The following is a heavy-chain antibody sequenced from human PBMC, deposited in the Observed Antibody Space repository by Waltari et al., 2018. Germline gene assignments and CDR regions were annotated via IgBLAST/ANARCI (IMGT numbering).Heavy chain of an antibody. V-gene: IGHV4-34*01. CDR3: ARGWGYYDSSGYYRLGYYYYGMDV. Sequence: QVQLQQWGAGLLQPSETLSLTCAVYGGSFSGYYWSWIRQPPGKGLEWMGEINHSGSTNYNPSLKSRVTISVDTSKNQFSLKLSSVTAADTAVYYCARGWGYYDSSGYYRLGYYYYGMDVWGQGTTVTVSS. CDR1: GGSFSGYY. D-gene: IGHD3-22*01. CDR2: INHSGST. J-gene: IGHJ6*02.